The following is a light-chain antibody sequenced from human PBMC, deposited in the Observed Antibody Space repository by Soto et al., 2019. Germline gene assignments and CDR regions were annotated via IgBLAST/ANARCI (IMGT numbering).Light chain of an antibody. V-gene: IGKV3-15*01. CDR2: GAS. CDR3: HQYNSWPRT. CDR1: HSVSSN. J-gene: IGKJ1*01. Sequence: EIVMTQSPATLSVSPGERATLSCRASHSVSSNFAWYQQKPGQSPRLLIYGASTRATGIPDRFSGSGSGTEFTLTISSLQSEDFAVYYCHQYNSWPRTFSQGTKVEIK.